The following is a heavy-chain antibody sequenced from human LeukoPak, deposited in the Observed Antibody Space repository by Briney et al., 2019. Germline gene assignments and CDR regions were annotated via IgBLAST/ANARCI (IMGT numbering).Heavy chain of an antibody. D-gene: IGHD3-10*01. Sequence: GGSPRPSCGASGFTFSSYWMHWVRQAPGKGLVWVSRINSDGSSTSYADSVKGRFTISRDNAKNTLDLQMNSLRAEDTAVYYCARDYYGSSFAYWGQGTQVTVSS. V-gene: IGHV3-74*01. CDR1: GFTFSSYW. J-gene: IGHJ4*02. CDR2: INSDGSST. CDR3: ARDYYGSSFAY.